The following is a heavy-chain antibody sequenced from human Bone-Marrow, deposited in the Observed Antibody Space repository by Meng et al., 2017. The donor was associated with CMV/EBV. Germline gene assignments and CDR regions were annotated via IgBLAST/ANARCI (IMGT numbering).Heavy chain of an antibody. CDR3: ARDVDYSGYYYYYGMDV. CDR2: ISSSSSYI. Sequence: GGSLRLSCAASGFTFSSYSMNWVRQAPGKGLEWVSSISSSSSYIYYADSVKGRFTISRDNAKNSLYLQMNSLRAEDTAVYYCARDVDYSGYYYYYGMDVWGQGTTVTVSS. V-gene: IGHV3-21*01. D-gene: IGHD3-10*01. J-gene: IGHJ6*02. CDR1: GFTFSSYS.